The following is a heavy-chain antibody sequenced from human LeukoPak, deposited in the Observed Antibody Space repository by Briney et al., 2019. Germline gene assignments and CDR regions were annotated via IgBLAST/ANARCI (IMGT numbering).Heavy chain of an antibody. V-gene: IGHV1-18*01. CDR2: ISASNGQT. CDR3: AKAMYSSSSAVD. J-gene: IGHJ4*02. Sequence: ASVKVSCKASGYNFNIYGITWVRQAPGQGLEWMGWISASNGQTNYVQKFQGRVSMTTDTSTTTAYMEIRSLTSEDTATYFCAKAMYSSSSAVDWGQGTLVTVS. D-gene: IGHD1-26*01. CDR1: GYNFNIYG.